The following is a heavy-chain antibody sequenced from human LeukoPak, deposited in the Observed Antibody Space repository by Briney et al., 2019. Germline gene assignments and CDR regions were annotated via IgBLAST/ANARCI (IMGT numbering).Heavy chain of an antibody. V-gene: IGHV4-59*08. CDR1: GGSISSYY. CDR2: IYYCGST. D-gene: IGHD3-3*01. Sequence: SETLSLTCTVSGGSISSYYWSWIRQPPGKGLEWIGYIYYCGSTNYNPSLKSRVTISVDTSKNQFSLKLSSVTATDTAVYYCARLLYADFWSGPVMDVWGKGPTVTVSS. CDR3: ARLLYADFWSGPVMDV. J-gene: IGHJ6*03.